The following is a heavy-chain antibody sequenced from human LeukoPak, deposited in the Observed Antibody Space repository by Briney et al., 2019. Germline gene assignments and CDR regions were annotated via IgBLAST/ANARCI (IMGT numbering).Heavy chain of an antibody. J-gene: IGHJ4*02. CDR3: TRYSSGWYSTDY. CDR1: GFTVSTNY. V-gene: IGHV3-53*04. D-gene: IGHD6-19*01. CDR2: IYTGDTT. Sequence: GGSLRLSCAASGFTVSTNYMSWVRQAPGKGLEWVSVIYTGDTTHYEDSVKGRFTISRHNSKNTLYLQMNSLRAEDTAVYYCTRYSSGWYSTDYWGQGTLVTVSS.